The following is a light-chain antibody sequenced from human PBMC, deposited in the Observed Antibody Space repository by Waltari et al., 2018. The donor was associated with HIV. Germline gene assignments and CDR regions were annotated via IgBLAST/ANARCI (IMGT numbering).Light chain of an antibody. J-gene: IGLJ2*01. CDR1: NIAATKG. Sequence: SYVLTQPPSVSVAPGQTARITCGGNNIAATKGVNWYRLNPGQAPVVVIYDERDRPSGSPDRFSGSSSGETATLNISRAEAGDEADYYCQVWDGRGDPVIFGGGTKLAVV. CDR3: QVWDGRGDPVI. CDR2: DER. V-gene: IGLV3-21*02.